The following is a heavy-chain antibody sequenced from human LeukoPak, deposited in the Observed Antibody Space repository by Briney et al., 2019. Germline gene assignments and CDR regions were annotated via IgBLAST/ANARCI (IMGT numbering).Heavy chain of an antibody. J-gene: IGHJ4*02. CDR3: ARGDYVDYVWDY. CDR1: GGSFSGYC. CDR2: VNHSGST. D-gene: IGHD4-17*01. V-gene: IGHV4-34*01. Sequence: PSETLSLTGAVYGGSFSGYCWSWIRQPPGKGLEWIGEVNHSGSTNYNPSLKSRVNISVDTSKNHFSLKLSSVTAADTAVYYCARGDYVDYVWDYWGQGTLVTVSS.